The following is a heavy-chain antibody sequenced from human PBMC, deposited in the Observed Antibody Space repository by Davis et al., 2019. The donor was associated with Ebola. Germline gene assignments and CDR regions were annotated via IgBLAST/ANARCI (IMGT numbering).Heavy chain of an antibody. CDR1: GFTFSGHF. D-gene: IGHD2-15*01. J-gene: IGHJ5*01. Sequence: PGGSLRLSCVVSGFTFSGHFMTWVRQAPGRGLESVAKIGPGGLDKYYVDSVQGRFTISRDNARNSLYLEMTNLGVADTAVDYCAKEEWWRFDSWGQGTLVTISS. CDR3: AKEEWWRFDS. V-gene: IGHV3-7*03. CDR2: IGPGGLDK.